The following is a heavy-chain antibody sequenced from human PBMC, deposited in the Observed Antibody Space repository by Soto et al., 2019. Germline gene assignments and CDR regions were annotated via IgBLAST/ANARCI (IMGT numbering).Heavy chain of an antibody. Sequence: EVQLVEFGGGLVKPGGSLRLSCAASGFIFSNAWMNWVRQAPGKGLEWVGRIKSKTDGGTTDYAAPVKGRFTISRDDSKNTLYLQMNSLKTEDTAVYYCTTTLKCSGGSCWQGYFDYWGQGTLVTVSS. CDR1: GFIFSNAW. D-gene: IGHD2-15*01. CDR2: IKSKTDGGTT. CDR3: TTTLKCSGGSCWQGYFDY. J-gene: IGHJ4*02. V-gene: IGHV3-15*07.